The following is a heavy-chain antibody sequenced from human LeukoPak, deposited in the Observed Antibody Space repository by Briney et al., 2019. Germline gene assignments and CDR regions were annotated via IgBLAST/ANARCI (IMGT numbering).Heavy chain of an antibody. CDR3: ARGIRNQLLSEY. D-gene: IGHD2-2*01. CDR1: GYTFSSFD. CDR2: MNPNSLNT. V-gene: IGHV1-8*01. J-gene: IGHJ4*02. Sequence: ASVKVSCKTSGYTFSSFDVIWVRQATGQGLEWSGWMNPNSLNTGYAQKFRGRVTMTGDTSISTAYMELSSLISEDTAVYYCARGIRNQLLSEYWGQGSLVTVSS.